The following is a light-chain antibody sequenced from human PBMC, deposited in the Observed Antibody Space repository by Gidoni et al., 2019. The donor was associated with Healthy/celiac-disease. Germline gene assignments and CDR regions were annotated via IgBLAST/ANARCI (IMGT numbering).Light chain of an antibody. CDR2: GAS. J-gene: IGKJ1*01. V-gene: IGKV3-15*01. CDR1: QSVSRN. Sequence: EIVITQSPAPLSVSPGERATLSCRASQSVSRNLAWYQQKPGQAPRLLIYGASTRATGIPARFSGSGSGTEFTLTISSLQSEDFAVYYCQQYNNWPRTFGQGTKVEIK. CDR3: QQYNNWPRT.